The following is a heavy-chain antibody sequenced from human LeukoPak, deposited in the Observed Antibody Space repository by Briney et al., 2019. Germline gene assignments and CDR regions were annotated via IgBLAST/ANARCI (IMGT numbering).Heavy chain of an antibody. D-gene: IGHD6-6*01. CDR3: ARDHSSSPRVDAFDI. V-gene: IGHV4-39*07. CDR2: IYSSGNT. J-gene: IGHJ3*02. Sequence: KPSETLSLTCAVSGASISSSNYYWGWVRQSPGKGLEWIGNIYSSGNTYYNASLKSRVTMYIDTSKNQFSLKLSSVTAADTAVYYCARDHSSSPRVDAFDIWGQGTMVTVSS. CDR1: GASISSSNYY.